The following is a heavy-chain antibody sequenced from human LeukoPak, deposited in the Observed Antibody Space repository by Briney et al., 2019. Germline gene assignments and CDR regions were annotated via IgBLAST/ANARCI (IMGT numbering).Heavy chain of an antibody. V-gene: IGHV4-39*01. CDR1: GNFITGSTYY. CDR2: MYYSGST. D-gene: IGHD3-22*01. Sequence: SETLSLTCTVSGNFITGSTYYWGWIRQPPGKGLEWIGSMYYSGSTYSNPSLRSRVTMSADTSKNQFSLNLKSVTAADTAVYYCARQYYDSTGYYYFDYWGQGTLVTVSS. CDR3: ARQYYDSTGYYYFDY. J-gene: IGHJ4*02.